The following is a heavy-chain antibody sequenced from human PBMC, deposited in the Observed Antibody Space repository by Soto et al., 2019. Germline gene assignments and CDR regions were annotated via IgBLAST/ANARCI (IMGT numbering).Heavy chain of an antibody. D-gene: IGHD1-26*01. V-gene: IGHV4-4*07. CDR1: GGSIRSNY. CDR2: IYTSGTT. J-gene: IGHJ6*02. CDR3: AREGASGFGMDV. Sequence: SETLSLTCNVSGGSIRSNYWSWIRQPAGKALEWIGRIYTSGTTNYNPSLMSRATMLIDTSKNQFSLILSSVTAADTGVYYCAREGASGFGMDVWGQGTTVTVSS.